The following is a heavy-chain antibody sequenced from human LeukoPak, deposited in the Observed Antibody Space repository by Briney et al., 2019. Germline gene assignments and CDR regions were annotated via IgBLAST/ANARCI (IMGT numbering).Heavy chain of an antibody. Sequence: GGSLRLSCAASGFTFSSYAMSWVRQAPGKGLEWVSAVSGSGSTTYYARSVKGRFTVSRDNSKNTLYLQMNSLRVDDTAVYYCAKSLDYGGNRARLDFWGQGTLVTVSS. CDR1: GFTFSSYA. V-gene: IGHV3-23*01. CDR3: AKSLDYGGNRARLDF. D-gene: IGHD4-23*01. J-gene: IGHJ4*02. CDR2: VSGSGSTT.